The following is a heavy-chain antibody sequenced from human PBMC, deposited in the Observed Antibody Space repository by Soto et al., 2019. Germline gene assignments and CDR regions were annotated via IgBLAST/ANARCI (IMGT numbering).Heavy chain of an antibody. D-gene: IGHD3-10*01. CDR3: ARGRATMVRGGSTPTFGYYYYYYMDV. CDR2: IKQDGSEK. V-gene: IGHV3-7*01. Sequence: EVQLVESGGGLVQPGGSLRLSCAASGFTFSSYWMSWVRQAPGKGLEWVANIKQDGSEKYYVDSVKGRFTISRDNAKNSLYLQMNCLRAEDTAVYYCARGRATMVRGGSTPTFGYYYYYYMDVWGKGTTVTVSS. J-gene: IGHJ6*03. CDR1: GFTFSSYW.